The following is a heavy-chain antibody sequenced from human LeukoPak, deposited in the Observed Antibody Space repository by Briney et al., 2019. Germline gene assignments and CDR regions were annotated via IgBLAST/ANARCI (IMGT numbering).Heavy chain of an antibody. Sequence: PSETLSLTCAVYGGSFSGYYWSWIRQPPGKGLEWIGEINHSGSTNYNPSLKSRVTISVDTSKNQFSLKLSSVTAADTAVYYCARQGWYNSEFWGQGILVTVSS. V-gene: IGHV4-34*01. CDR2: INHSGST. CDR3: ARQGWYNSEF. CDR1: GGSFSGYY. J-gene: IGHJ4*02. D-gene: IGHD1-1*01.